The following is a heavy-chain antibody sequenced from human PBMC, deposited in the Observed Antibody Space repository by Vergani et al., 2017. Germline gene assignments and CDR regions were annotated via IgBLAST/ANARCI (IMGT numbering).Heavy chain of an antibody. V-gene: IGHV3-23*01. Sequence: EVQLLESGGGLVQPGGSLRLSCAASGFTFSSYAMSWVRQAPGKGLEWVSAISGSGGSTYYADSVKGRFTTSRDNSKNTLYLQMNSLRAEDTAVYYCAAAAGASVDFDYWGQGTLVTVSS. CDR2: ISGSGGST. D-gene: IGHD6-13*01. J-gene: IGHJ4*02. CDR3: AAAAGASVDFDY. CDR1: GFTFSSYA.